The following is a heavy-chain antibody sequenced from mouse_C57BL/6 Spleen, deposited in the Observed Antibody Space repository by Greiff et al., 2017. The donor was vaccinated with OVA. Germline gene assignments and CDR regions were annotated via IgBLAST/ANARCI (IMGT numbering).Heavy chain of an antibody. CDR2: IYPGDGDT. J-gene: IGHJ4*01. V-gene: IGHV1-82*01. D-gene: IGHD1-1*02. Sequence: LQESGPELVKPGASVKISCKASGYAFSSSWMNWVKQRPGKGLEWIGRIYPGDGDTNYNGKFKGKATLTADKSSSTAYMQLSSLTSEDSAVYFCARSLYYGDAMDYWGQGTSVTVSS. CDR3: ARSLYYGDAMDY. CDR1: GYAFSSSW.